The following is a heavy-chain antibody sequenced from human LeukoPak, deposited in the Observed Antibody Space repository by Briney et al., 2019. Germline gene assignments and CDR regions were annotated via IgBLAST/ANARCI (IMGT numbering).Heavy chain of an antibody. CDR3: ARGSSGWYPRFDY. Sequence: SETLPLTCTVSGGSISSYYWSWIRQPPGKGLEWIGYIYYSGSTNYNPSLKSRVTISVDTSKNQFSLKLSSVTAADTAAYYCARGSSGWYPRFDYWGQGTLVTVSS. V-gene: IGHV4-59*01. J-gene: IGHJ4*02. D-gene: IGHD6-19*01. CDR1: GGSISSYY. CDR2: IYYSGST.